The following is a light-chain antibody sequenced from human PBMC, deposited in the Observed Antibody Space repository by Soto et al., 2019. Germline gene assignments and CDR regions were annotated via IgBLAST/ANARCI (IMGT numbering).Light chain of an antibody. Sequence: QSALTQPASVSGSPGQSITISCTGTGSDVGGYNYVSWYQQHPGKAPKLMIYASSNRPSGVSHRFSGSRSGNTASLTISGLQAEDEADYYCSSYTSGTTLYVFGTGTKLTVL. CDR2: ASS. J-gene: IGLJ1*01. CDR1: GSDVGGYNY. CDR3: SSYTSGTTLYV. V-gene: IGLV2-14*01.